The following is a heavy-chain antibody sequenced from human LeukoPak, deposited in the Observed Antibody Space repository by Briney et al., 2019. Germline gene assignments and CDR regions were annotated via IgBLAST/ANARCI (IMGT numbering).Heavy chain of an antibody. CDR3: AREAGTTVTIPHKYYYYYGMDV. D-gene: IGHD4-17*01. CDR1: GYTFTSYG. V-gene: IGHV1-18*01. CDR2: IGAYNGNT. J-gene: IGHJ6*02. Sequence: ASVKVSCKASGYTFTSYGISWVRQAPGQGLEWMGWIGAYNGNTNYAQKLQGRVTMTTDTSTSTAYMELRSLRSDDTAVYYCAREAGTTVTIPHKYYYYYGMDVWGQGTTVTVSS.